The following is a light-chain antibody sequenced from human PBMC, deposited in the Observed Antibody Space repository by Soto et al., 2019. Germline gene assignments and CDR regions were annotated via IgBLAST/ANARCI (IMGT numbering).Light chain of an antibody. CDR2: GAS. V-gene: IGKV3-20*01. Sequence: EIVLTQSPGTLSLSPGERATLSCRASQSVSSNYLAWYQQKPGQAPRLLLYGASSRATGIPDRFSGSGSGTDSTLTLSRLEPEDSAVYYCQHYGNSLITFGQGTRLEIK. CDR3: QHYGNSLIT. J-gene: IGKJ5*01. CDR1: QSVSSNY.